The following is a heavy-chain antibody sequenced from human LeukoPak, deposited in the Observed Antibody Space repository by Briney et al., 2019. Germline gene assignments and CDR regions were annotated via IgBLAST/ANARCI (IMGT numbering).Heavy chain of an antibody. V-gene: IGHV4-59*01. J-gene: IGHJ5*02. CDR1: GGSINSYY. CDR2: IYYSGST. D-gene: IGHD5-24*01. Sequence: SETLSLTCTASGGSINSYYWSWIRQPPGKGLEWIGYIYYSGSTNYKPSLKTRLTISVDTSNNQFSLKQSNVTAADTAVYYCARARDGYINHWFEPWGEGTLGTVSS. CDR3: ARARDGYINHWFEP.